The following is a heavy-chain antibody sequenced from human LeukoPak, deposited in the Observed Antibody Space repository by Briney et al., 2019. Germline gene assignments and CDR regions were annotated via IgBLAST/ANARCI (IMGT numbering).Heavy chain of an antibody. CDR3: ARVLAAAPGAFDI. V-gene: IGHV4-4*02. J-gene: IGHJ3*02. CDR2: IYHSGST. Sequence: SGTLSLTCAVSGGSISSSNWWSWVRPPPGKGLEWIGEIYHSGSTNYNPSLKSRVTISVDKSKNQFSLKLSSVTAADTAVYYCARVLAAAPGAFDIWGQGTMVTVSS. D-gene: IGHD6-13*01. CDR1: GGSISSSNW.